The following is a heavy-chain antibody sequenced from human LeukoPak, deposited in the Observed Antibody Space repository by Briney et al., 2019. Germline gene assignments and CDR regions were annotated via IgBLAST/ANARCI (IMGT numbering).Heavy chain of an antibody. J-gene: IGHJ5*02. V-gene: IGHV3-30*18. Sequence: GGSLRLSCAASGFTFGSYGMHWVRQAPGKGLEWVAVISYDGSNKYYADSVKGRFTISRDNSKNTLYLQMNSLRAEDTAVYYCAKRQALNWFDPWGQGTLVTVSS. CDR3: AKRQALNWFDP. CDR1: GFTFGSYG. CDR2: ISYDGSNK.